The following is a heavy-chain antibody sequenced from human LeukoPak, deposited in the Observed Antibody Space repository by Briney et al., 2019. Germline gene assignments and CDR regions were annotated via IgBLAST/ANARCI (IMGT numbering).Heavy chain of an antibody. D-gene: IGHD3-3*01. Sequence: GGSLRLSCAASGFTFSSYAMSWVRQAPGKGLEWVSAISGSGGSTYYADSVKGRFTIFRDNSKNTLYLQMNSLRAEDTAVYYCAKEGMYYDFWSGLNDGSYYYYGMDVWGQGTTVTVSS. V-gene: IGHV3-23*01. CDR3: AKEGMYYDFWSGLNDGSYYYYGMDV. CDR1: GFTFSSYA. CDR2: ISGSGGST. J-gene: IGHJ6*02.